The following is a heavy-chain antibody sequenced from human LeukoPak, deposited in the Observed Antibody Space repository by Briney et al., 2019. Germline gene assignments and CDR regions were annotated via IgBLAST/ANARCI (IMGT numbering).Heavy chain of an antibody. J-gene: IGHJ4*02. Sequence: GGSLRLSCAASGSTFNTFNMNWVRQAPGKGLEWASSITSGGDYIYYADSVKGRFTTSRDNAKNSLSLQLNSLRVEDTAVYYCARGHYDVLAASYKWTPDYWGQGTLVTVSS. CDR1: GSTFNTFN. CDR3: ARGHYDVLAASYKWTPDY. CDR2: ITSGGDYI. V-gene: IGHV3-21*01. D-gene: IGHD3-9*01.